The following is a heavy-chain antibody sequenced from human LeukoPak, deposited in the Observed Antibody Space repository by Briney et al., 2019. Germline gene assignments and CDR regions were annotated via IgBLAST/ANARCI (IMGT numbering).Heavy chain of an antibody. CDR2: ISYDGSNK. J-gene: IGHJ4*02. CDR1: GFTFSSYG. D-gene: IGHD6-19*01. V-gene: IGHV3-30*03. Sequence: GRSLRLSCAASGFTFSSYGMHWVRQAPGKGLEWVAVISYDGSNKYYADSVKGRFTISRDNSKNTLYLQMNSLRAEDTAVYYFGEGAGIAVAEYYFDYGGKEPLVPVPS. CDR3: GEGAGIAVAEYYFDY.